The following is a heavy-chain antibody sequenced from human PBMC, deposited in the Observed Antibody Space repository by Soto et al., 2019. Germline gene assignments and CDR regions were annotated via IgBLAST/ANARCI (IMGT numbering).Heavy chain of an antibody. CDR1: GYTFTSYG. V-gene: IGHV1-18*01. CDR2: ISAYNGNT. J-gene: IGHJ3*02. D-gene: IGHD2-15*01. Sequence: QVQLVXSGXXXXXXGASVKVSCKASGYTFTSYGLSWVRQAPGQGLEWMGWISAYNGNTNYAQKLQGRGTMTTDTSTSTAYMELRSLRSDDTAVYYCARGNRIEAFDIWGQGTMVTVSS. CDR3: ARGNRIEAFDI.